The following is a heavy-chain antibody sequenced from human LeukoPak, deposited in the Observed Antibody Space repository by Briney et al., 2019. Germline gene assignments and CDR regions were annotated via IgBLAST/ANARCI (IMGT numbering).Heavy chain of an antibody. CDR2: ISYDGSNK. V-gene: IGHV3-30*18. CDR3: AKDLAAMVIGGLDY. CDR1: GFTFSSYG. J-gene: IGHJ4*02. D-gene: IGHD5-18*01. Sequence: GGSPRLSCAASGFTFSSYGMHWVRQAPGKGLEWVAVISYDGSNKYYADSVKGRFTTSRDNSKNTLYLQMNSLRAEDTAVYYCAKDLAAMVIGGLDYWGQGTLVTVSS.